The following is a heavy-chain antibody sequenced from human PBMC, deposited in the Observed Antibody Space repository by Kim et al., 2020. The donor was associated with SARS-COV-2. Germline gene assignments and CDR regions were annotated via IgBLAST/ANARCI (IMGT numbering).Heavy chain of an antibody. D-gene: IGHD4-4*01. CDR3: AKDGTSVTTVLRYYYYMDV. Sequence: GRFTISRDNSKNTLYLQMNSLRAEDTAVYYCAKDGTSVTTVLRYYYYMDVWGKGTTVTVSS. J-gene: IGHJ6*03. V-gene: IGHV3-30*02.